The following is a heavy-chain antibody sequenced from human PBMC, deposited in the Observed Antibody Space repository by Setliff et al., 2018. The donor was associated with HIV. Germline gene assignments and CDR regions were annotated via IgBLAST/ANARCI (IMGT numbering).Heavy chain of an antibody. D-gene: IGHD3-10*01. CDR2: ISGSGGDT. CDR3: AKKTAAYTSGSWLHY. V-gene: IGHV3-23*01. J-gene: IGHJ4*02. Sequence: GGSLRLSCASSGFTFSSYAMTWVRQAPGKGLECVAVISGSGGDTYYADSVKGQFVISREKSKSTLYLQMNSLRAEDTAVYYCAKKTAAYTSGSWLHYWGQGALVTVSS. CDR1: GFTFSSYA.